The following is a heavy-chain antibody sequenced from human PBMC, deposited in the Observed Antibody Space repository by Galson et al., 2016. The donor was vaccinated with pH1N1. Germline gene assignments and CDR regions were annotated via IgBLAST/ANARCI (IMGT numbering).Heavy chain of an antibody. Sequence: PPGKGLEWIGSIYCSGNTYYNPSLKSRVSISVDTSKNQFSVKLSSVTAADTAVYYCTRLSYGEYFQHWGQGTLITVSS. J-gene: IGHJ1*01. CDR2: IYCSGNT. D-gene: IGHD4-17*01. V-gene: IGHV4-39*01. CDR3: TRLSYGEYFQH.